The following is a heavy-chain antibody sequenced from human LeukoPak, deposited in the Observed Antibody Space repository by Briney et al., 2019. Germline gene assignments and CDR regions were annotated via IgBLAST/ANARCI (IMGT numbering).Heavy chain of an antibody. D-gene: IGHD4-11*01. J-gene: IGHJ4*02. CDR2: IGGSGGNT. CDR1: GFTFSSYA. V-gene: IGHV3-23*01. CDR3: AKDHYSNYQYYFDY. Sequence: GGSLRLSCAASGFTFSSYAMSWVRQAPGKGLEWVSAIGGSGGNTYYADSVKGRFTISRDNSKNTLYLHMNSLRAEDTAVYYCAKDHYSNYQYYFDYWGQGTLVTVSS.